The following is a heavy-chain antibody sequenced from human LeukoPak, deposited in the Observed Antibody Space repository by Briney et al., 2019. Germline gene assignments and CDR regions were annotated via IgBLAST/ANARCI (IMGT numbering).Heavy chain of an antibody. J-gene: IGHJ6*02. CDR2: ISAYNGNT. V-gene: IGHV1-18*01. Sequence: ASVKVSCKASGYTFTSYGISWVRQAPGQGLEWMGWISAYNGNTNYAQKLQGRVTMTTDTSTSTAYMELRSLRSDDTAVYYCARWSIAVAGYYYYYGMDVWGQGTTVTVSS. CDR3: ARWSIAVAGYYYYYGMDV. CDR1: GYTFTSYG. D-gene: IGHD6-19*01.